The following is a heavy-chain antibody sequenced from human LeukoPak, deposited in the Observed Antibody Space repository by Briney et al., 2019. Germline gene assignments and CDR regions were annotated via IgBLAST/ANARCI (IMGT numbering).Heavy chain of an antibody. Sequence: ASVKVSCKASGYTFTGYYMHWVRQATGQGLEWMGWMNPNSGNTGYAQKFQGRVTMTRNTSISTAYMELSSLRSEDTAVYYCARQQWLVNNWFDPWGQGTLVTVSS. CDR2: MNPNSGNT. J-gene: IGHJ5*02. V-gene: IGHV1-8*02. CDR1: GYTFTGYY. CDR3: ARQQWLVNNWFDP. D-gene: IGHD6-19*01.